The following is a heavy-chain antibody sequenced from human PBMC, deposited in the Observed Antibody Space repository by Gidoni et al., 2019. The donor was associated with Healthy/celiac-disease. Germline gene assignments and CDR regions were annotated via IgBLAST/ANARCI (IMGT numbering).Heavy chain of an antibody. V-gene: IGHV3-30-3*01. J-gene: IGHJ6*02. CDR1: GFTFSSYA. CDR2: ISDDGSNK. D-gene: IGHD3-9*01. CDR3: ARERRAYYDILTGYHIYYYYYGMDV. Sequence: QVQLVESGGGVVQPGRSLRLSCAASGFTFSSYAMHWVRKAPGKGLEWVAGISDDGSNKYYADSVKGRFTISRDNSKNKLYLQMNSRRAEDTAVYYCARERRAYYDILTGYHIYYYYYGMDVWGQGTTVTVSS.